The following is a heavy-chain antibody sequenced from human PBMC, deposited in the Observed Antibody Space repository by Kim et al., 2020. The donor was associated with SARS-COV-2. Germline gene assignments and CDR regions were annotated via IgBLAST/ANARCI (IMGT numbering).Heavy chain of an antibody. V-gene: IGHV1-8*01. CDR1: GYTFTRYD. CDR3: ASSYCTNGGCHDY. J-gene: IGHJ4*02. D-gene: IGHD2-8*01. CDR2: MNPNSGNT. Sequence: ASVKVSCKASGYTFTRYDINWVRQATGQGLEWMGWMNPNSGNTGYAQKFQDRVTMTRNTSISTAYMELSSLRSEDTAVYYCASSYCTNGGCHDYWGQGTLVTVSS.